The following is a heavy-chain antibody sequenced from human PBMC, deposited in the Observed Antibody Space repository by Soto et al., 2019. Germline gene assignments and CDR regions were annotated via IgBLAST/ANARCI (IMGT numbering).Heavy chain of an antibody. J-gene: IGHJ5*02. CDR2: INPNSGGT. CDR1: GYPFTGYY. V-gene: IGHV1-2*02. D-gene: IGHD6-19*01. Sequence: ASSVKVSCKASGYPFTGYYMHWVRQAPGQGLEWMGWINPNSGGTNYAQKFQGRVTMTRDTSISTAYMELSRLRSDDTAVYYCAIRRPVDSSGWDPLDPWGKGT. CDR3: AIRRPVDSSGWDPLDP.